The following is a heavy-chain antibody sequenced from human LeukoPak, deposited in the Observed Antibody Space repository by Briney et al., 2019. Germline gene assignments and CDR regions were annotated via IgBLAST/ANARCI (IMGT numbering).Heavy chain of an antibody. Sequence: SETLSLTCAVYGGSFSGYYWSWIRQPPGKGLEWIGEINHSGSTNYNPSLKSRVAISVDTSKNQFSLKLRSVTAADTAVYYCARRYWSGYYPTKNWFDPWGQGTLVTVSS. CDR1: GGSFSGYY. V-gene: IGHV4-34*01. D-gene: IGHD3-3*01. J-gene: IGHJ5*02. CDR2: INHSGST. CDR3: ARRYWSGYYPTKNWFDP.